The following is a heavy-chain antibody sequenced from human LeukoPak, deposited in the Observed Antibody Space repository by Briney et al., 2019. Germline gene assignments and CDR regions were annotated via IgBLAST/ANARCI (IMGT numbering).Heavy chain of an antibody. CDR1: GFTFRSYE. V-gene: IGHV3-48*03. Sequence: GGSLRLSCEDSGFTFRSYEMNWVRQAPGKGLEWIAYLSSSGSAFSYADSVKGRFTIARDNSKNTLFLQMNSLRAEDTAVYYCARGRTSGGMTTDIDYWGQGTLVTVSS. D-gene: IGHD4-11*01. CDR3: ARGRTSGGMTTDIDY. J-gene: IGHJ4*02. CDR2: LSSSGSAF.